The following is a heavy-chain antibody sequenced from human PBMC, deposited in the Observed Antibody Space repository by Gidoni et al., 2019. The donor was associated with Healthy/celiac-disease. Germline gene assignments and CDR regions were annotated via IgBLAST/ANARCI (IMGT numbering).Heavy chain of an antibody. CDR2: ISGSGGST. V-gene: IGHV3-23*01. D-gene: IGHD3-22*01. CDR1: GFTFSSYA. Sequence: EVQLLESGGGLVEPGGSLSLSCASSGFTFSSYAMSWVRQAPGKGLDWVSAISGSGGSTYYADSVKGRFTISRDKSKNTLYLQMNSLRAEDTAVYYCAKALGYYYDSSGYYFDYWGQGTLVTVSS. J-gene: IGHJ4*02. CDR3: AKALGYYYDSSGYYFDY.